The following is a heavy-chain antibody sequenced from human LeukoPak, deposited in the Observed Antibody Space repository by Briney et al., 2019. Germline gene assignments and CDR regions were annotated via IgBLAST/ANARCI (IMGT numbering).Heavy chain of an antibody. CDR3: ASRNYYDSSGYSRVDY. J-gene: IGHJ4*02. CDR1: GGSHSSSSYY. D-gene: IGHD3-22*01. CDR2: IYYSGST. Sequence: SETLSLTRTVSGGSHSSSSYYGGRIRQPPGKGLEWIGSIYYSGSTYYNPSLKSRDTISVDTSKNQFSLKLSSVTAADTAVYYCASRNYYDSSGYSRVDYWGQGTLVTVAS. V-gene: IGHV4-39*01.